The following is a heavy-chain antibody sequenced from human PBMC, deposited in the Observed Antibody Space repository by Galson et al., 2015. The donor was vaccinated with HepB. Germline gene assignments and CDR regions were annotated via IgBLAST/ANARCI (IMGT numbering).Heavy chain of an antibody. J-gene: IGHJ3*02. CDR2: ISYDGSNK. CDR3: ARDREQLARSHDAFDI. V-gene: IGHV3-30-3*01. D-gene: IGHD6-13*01. CDR1: GFTFSSYA. Sequence: SLRLSCAASGFTFSSYAMHWVRQAPGKGLEWVAVISYDGSNKYYADSVKGRFTISRDNSKNTLYLQMNSLRAEDTAVYYCARDREQLARSHDAFDIWGQGTMVTVSS.